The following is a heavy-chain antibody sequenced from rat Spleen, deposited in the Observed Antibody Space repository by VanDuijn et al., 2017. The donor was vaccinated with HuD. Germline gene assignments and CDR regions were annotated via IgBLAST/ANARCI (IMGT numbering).Heavy chain of an antibody. CDR3: ARGGLGAPFAY. J-gene: IGHJ3*01. CDR1: SYSITSRYG. Sequence: EVQLQESGPGLVKPSQSLSLTCSVTSYSITSRYGWNWIRKFPGNKLEWMGYINSAGSTNYNPSLKSRISITRDTSKNQFFLQVNSVTTEDTATYYCARGGLGAPFAYWGQGALVTVSS. D-gene: IGHD5-1*01. V-gene: IGHV3-3*01. CDR2: INSAGST.